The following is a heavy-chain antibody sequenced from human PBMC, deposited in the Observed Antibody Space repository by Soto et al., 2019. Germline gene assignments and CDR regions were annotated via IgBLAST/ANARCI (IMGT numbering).Heavy chain of an antibody. D-gene: IGHD2-8*01. CDR1: GGSISTNDW. CDR3: ATRDCTNNVCHFP. J-gene: IGHJ5*02. V-gene: IGHV4-4*02. Sequence: QVQLQESGPGLVKPSETLSLTCAVSGGSISTNDWWTWVRQPPGKGLEWIGDIHHIGSTTNYSPSLQSRVTVSIDKSENQFSLRLTSVTAADTAVYYCATRDCTNNVCHFPWGQGTLVTVSS. CDR2: IHHIGSTT.